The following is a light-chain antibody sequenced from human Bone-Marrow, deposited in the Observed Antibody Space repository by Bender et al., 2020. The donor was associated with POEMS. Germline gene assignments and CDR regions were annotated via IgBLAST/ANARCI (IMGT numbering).Light chain of an antibody. CDR2: DVK. V-gene: IGLV2-14*01. J-gene: IGLJ2*01. CDR1: SSDIGGFMY. CDR3: SSYTISDTLV. Sequence: QSALTQAASVSGSPGQSITISCTGSSSDIGGFMYVSWYQQHPGTAPKLLIYDVKNRPSGVSNRFSGSKSGNTASLTISGLQAEDEAHYYCSSYTISDTLVFGGGTKLTVL.